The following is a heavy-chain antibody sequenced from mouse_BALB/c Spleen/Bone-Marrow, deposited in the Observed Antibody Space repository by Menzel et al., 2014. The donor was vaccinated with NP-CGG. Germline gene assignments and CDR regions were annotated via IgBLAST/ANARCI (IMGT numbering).Heavy chain of an antibody. CDR2: IDPSDSYT. V-gene: IGHV1S127*01. D-gene: IGHD2-4*01. Sequence: VQLQQSGAELVKPGASVKMSCKASGYTFTSYWMHWVKQRPGQGLEWIGVIDPSDSYTSYNQKLKGKATLTVDTSSSTAYMQLSSLTSEDSAVYYCTRGDYDWYFDVWGAGTTVTVSS. J-gene: IGHJ1*01. CDR3: TRGDYDWYFDV. CDR1: GYTFTSYW.